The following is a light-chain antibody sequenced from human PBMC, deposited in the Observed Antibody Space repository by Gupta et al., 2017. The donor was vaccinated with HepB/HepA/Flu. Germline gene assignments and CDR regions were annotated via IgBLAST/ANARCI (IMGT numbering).Light chain of an antibody. CDR3: GTWDSSLSAVV. Sequence: QSVLTQPPSVSAAPGQKVTISCSASSSNIGNNYVSWYQQVPGTAPKLLIYDNNKRPSGIPDRFSGSKSGTSAALGITGLQTGDEADYYCGTWDSSLSAVVFGGGTKLTVL. CDR1: SSNIGNNY. J-gene: IGLJ2*01. V-gene: IGLV1-51*01. CDR2: DNN.